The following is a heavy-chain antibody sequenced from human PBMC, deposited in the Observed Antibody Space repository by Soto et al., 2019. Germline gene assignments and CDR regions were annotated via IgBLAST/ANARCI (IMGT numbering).Heavy chain of an antibody. V-gene: IGHV3-13*01. J-gene: IGHJ6*02. D-gene: IGHD6-13*01. CDR2: IGTAGGT. Sequence: GESLKISCAASGFTFSSYDMHWVRQATGKGLEWVSAIGTAGGTYYPGSVKGRFTISRENAKNSLYLQMNSLRAGDTAVYYCARAASSSWYGDYYYGMDVWGQGTTVTVSS. CDR3: ARAASSSWYGDYYYGMDV. CDR1: GFTFSSYD.